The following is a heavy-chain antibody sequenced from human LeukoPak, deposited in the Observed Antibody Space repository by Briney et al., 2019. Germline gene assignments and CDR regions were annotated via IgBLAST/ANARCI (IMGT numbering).Heavy chain of an antibody. V-gene: IGHV3-21*01. J-gene: IGHJ4*02. D-gene: IGHD1-20*01. CDR3: ARGDNSNDKPFDL. CDR2: ISTSSSHI. CDR1: GFTFSFYM. Sequence: GGSLRLSCTASGFTFSFYMMDWVRQAPGKGLEWVSSISTSSSHIYYADSLKGRFTVSRDNAKNSLYLQMNNLRAEDTAVYYCARGDNSNDKPFDLWGPGTLVTVSS.